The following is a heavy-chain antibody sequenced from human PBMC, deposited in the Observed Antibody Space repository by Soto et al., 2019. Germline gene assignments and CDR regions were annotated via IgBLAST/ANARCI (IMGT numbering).Heavy chain of an antibody. V-gene: IGHV3-30*18. CDR2: ISYDGSNK. J-gene: IGHJ4*02. Sequence: QVQLVESGGGVVQPGRSLRLSCAASGFTFSSYGMHWVRQAPGKGLEWVAVISYDGSNKYYADSVKGRFTISRDNSKNTLYLQMNSLRAEDTAVYYCAKVGTTVTTWVGYFDYWGQGTLVTVSS. CDR1: GFTFSSYG. CDR3: AKVGTTVTTWVGYFDY. D-gene: IGHD4-17*01.